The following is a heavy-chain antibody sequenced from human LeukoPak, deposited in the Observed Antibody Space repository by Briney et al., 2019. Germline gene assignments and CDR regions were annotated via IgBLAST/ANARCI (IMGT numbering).Heavy chain of an antibody. CDR3: ASDTYYYDSSGPRAFDI. CDR2: INHSGST. V-gene: IGHV4-34*01. D-gene: IGHD3-22*01. CDR1: GGSFSGYY. Sequence: SETLSLTCAVYGGSFSGYYWSWIRQPPGKGRGWIVEINHSGSTNYNPSLKSRVTMSIDTSKNQFSLNLKSVTAADTAVYYCASDTYYYDSSGPRAFDIWGQGTMVTVSS. J-gene: IGHJ3*02.